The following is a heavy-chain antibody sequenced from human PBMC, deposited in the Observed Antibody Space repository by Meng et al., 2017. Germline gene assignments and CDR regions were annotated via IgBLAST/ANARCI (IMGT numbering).Heavy chain of an antibody. D-gene: IGHD6-6*01. CDR3: ARGSAARPPYYFDY. J-gene: IGHJ4*02. CDR1: GGSFSGYY. V-gene: IGHV4-34*01. CDR2: INHSGST. Sequence: QVHLQQWGAGLLKPSETLSLTCAGYGGSFSGYYWSWIRQPPGKGLEWIGEINHSGSTNYNPSLKSRVTISVDTSKNQFSLKLSSVTAADTAVYYCARGSAARPPYYFDYWGQGTLVTVSS.